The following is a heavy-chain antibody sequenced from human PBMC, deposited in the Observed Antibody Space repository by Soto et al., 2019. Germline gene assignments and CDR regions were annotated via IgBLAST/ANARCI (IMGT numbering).Heavy chain of an antibody. CDR3: ARARIFGVVITKYYYYGMDV. J-gene: IGHJ6*02. CDR2: INHSGST. D-gene: IGHD3-3*01. V-gene: IGHV4-34*01. CDR1: GGSFSGYY. Sequence: SETLFLTCAVYGGSFSGYYWSWIRQRPGKGLEWIGEINHSGSTNYNPSLKSRVTISVDTSKNQFSLKLSSVTAADTAVYYCARARIFGVVITKYYYYGMDVWGQGTTVTVSS.